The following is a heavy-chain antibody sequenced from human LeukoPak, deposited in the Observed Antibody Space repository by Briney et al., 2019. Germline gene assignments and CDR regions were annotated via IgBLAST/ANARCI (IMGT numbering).Heavy chain of an antibody. V-gene: IGHV1-69*13. CDR3: ARSGFGSGSYGYYYYYMDV. D-gene: IGHD3-10*01. Sequence: ASVKVSCKASGYTFTSYDINWVRQAPGQGLEWMGGIIPIFGTANYAQKFRGRVTITADESTSTAYMELSSLRSEDTAVYYCARSGFGSGSYGYYYYYMDVWGKGTTVTISS. CDR2: IIPIFGTA. CDR1: GYTFTSYD. J-gene: IGHJ6*03.